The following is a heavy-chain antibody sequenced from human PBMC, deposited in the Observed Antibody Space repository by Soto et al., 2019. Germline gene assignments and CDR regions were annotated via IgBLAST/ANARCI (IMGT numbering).Heavy chain of an antibody. D-gene: IGHD5-12*01. J-gene: IGHJ5*02. CDR1: GDSITSSLSP. Sequence: SETLSLTCTVSGDSITSSLSPWGWIRQSPGKGLAWIGGIRYSGTPYYNPSLRSRVTMSVDTSKNQFSPRLSSVTASDTAIYFCARHGLNSGYDFDPWGQGILVTVSS. V-gene: IGHV4-39*01. CDR3: ARHGLNSGYDFDP. CDR2: IRYSGTP.